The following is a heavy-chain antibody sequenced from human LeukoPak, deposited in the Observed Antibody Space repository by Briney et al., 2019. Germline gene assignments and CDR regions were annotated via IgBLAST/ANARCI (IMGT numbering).Heavy chain of an antibody. CDR1: GVSFSGYY. CDR3: ARGLWTYYYGSGSNIPLDY. V-gene: IGHV4-34*01. Sequence: SETLSLTCAVYGVSFSGYYWSWIRQPPGKGLEWIGEINHSGSTNYNPSLKSRVTISVDTSKNQFSLKLSSVTAADTAVYYCARGLWTYYYGSGSNIPLDYWGQGTLVTVSS. D-gene: IGHD3-10*01. CDR2: INHSGST. J-gene: IGHJ4*02.